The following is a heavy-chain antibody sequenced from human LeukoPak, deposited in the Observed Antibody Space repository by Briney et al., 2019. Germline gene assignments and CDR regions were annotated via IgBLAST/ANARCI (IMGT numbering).Heavy chain of an antibody. CDR3: ARDRGVVTAVDNWFDP. V-gene: IGHV3-21*01. J-gene: IGHJ5*02. CDR1: GFTFSSYS. Sequence: GGSLRLSCAASGFTFSSYSMNWVRQAPGKGLEWVSSISSSSSYIYYADSVKGRFTISRDNAKNTLYLQMNSLRAEDTAVYYCARDRGVVTAVDNWFDPWGQGTLVTVSS. CDR2: ISSSSSYI. D-gene: IGHD2-21*02.